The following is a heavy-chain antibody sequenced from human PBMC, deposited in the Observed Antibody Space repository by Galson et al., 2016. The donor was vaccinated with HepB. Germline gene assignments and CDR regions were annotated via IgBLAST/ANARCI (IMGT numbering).Heavy chain of an antibody. D-gene: IGHD5-24*01. CDR3: ARDGDAYNFDY. CDR1: GFTFSSYW. V-gene: IGHV3-74*01. Sequence: SLRLSCAASGFTFSSYWMHWVRQAPGKGLVWVSRITSDESLKNYADSVRGRFTISRDNAKNTLYPQMNSLRAEDTAVYYCARDGDAYNFDYWGQGTLVTVSS. CDR2: ITSDESLK. J-gene: IGHJ4*02.